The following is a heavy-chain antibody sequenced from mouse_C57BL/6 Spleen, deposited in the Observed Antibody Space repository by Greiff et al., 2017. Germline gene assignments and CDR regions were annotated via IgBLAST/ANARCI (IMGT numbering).Heavy chain of an antibody. D-gene: IGHD1-1*01. V-gene: IGHV1-55*01. CDR2: IYPGSGST. CDR3: ARGGITTVVEDYAMDY. Sequence: VQLQQPGAELVKPGASVKMSCKASGYTFTSYWITWVKQRPGQGLEWIGDIYPGSGSTNYNEKFKSKATLTVDTSSSTAYMQRSSLTSEDSAVYYCARGGITTVVEDYAMDYWGQGTSVTVSS. CDR1: GYTFTSYW. J-gene: IGHJ4*01.